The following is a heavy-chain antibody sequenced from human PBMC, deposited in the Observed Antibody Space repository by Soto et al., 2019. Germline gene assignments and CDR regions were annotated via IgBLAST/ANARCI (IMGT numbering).Heavy chain of an antibody. CDR1: GGSISSGDNY. D-gene: IGHD3-22*01. J-gene: IGHJ4*02. CDR3: ARVRAGAPYYYDSTGFDH. V-gene: IGHV4-31*03. Sequence: QVQLQESGPGLVKPSQTLSLTCTVSGGSISSGDNYWSWIRQHPGKGLEWIGYIYYSGSTYYNPSLMRRVTISVDTSKNQFSLKLSSVTAADSAVYYCARVRAGAPYYYDSTGFDHWGQGSLVTVSS. CDR2: IYYSGST.